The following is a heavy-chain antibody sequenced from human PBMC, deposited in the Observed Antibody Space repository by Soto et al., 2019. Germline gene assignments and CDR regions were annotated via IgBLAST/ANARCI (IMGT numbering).Heavy chain of an antibody. D-gene: IGHD3-22*01. CDR3: ARARYYYDSSGPFDP. Sequence: QVQLQESGPGLVKPSQTLSLTCTVSGGSISSGDYYWSWIRQPPGKGLEWIGYIYYSGSTYYNPSLKSRVTIPVDTSKNQFSLKLSSVTAADTAVYYCARARYYYDSSGPFDPWGQGTLVTVSS. CDR1: GGSISSGDYY. CDR2: IYYSGST. V-gene: IGHV4-30-4*01. J-gene: IGHJ5*02.